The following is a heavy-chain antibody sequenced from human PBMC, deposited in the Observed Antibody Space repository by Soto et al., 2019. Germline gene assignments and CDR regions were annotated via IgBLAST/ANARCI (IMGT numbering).Heavy chain of an antibody. V-gene: IGHV4-30-2*01. CDR2: IYHSGSA. CDR3: ARSVLWYYTSGGTFDY. Sequence: PSETLSLTCAVSGGSISSGGYSWSWLRQPPGKGLEWIGYIYHSGSAYYNPSLQSRVTISVDRSKNQFSLTLSSVTAADTAVYYCARSVLWYYTSGGTFDYWGQGTLVTVYS. CDR1: GGSISSGGYS. D-gene: IGHD3-10*01. J-gene: IGHJ4*02.